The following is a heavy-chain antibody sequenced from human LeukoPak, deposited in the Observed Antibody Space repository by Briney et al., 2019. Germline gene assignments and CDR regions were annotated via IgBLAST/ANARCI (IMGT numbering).Heavy chain of an antibody. D-gene: IGHD2-15*01. CDR1: GFTFSRYW. V-gene: IGHV3-74*01. Sequence: PSGGSLRLSCAASGFTFSRYWMHWVRQPPGKGLVWVSRINSEGSSTSYADSVKGRFTISRDNAKNTLYLQMNSLRAEDTAVYYCASRDQSCSGSRCYPIDYWGQGTLVTVSS. CDR2: INSEGSST. J-gene: IGHJ4*02. CDR3: ASRDQSCSGSRCYPIDY.